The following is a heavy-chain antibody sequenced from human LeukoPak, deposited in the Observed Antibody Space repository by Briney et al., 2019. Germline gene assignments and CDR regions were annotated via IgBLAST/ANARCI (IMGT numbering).Heavy chain of an antibody. CDR2: ISSSGSTI. D-gene: IGHD6-6*01. Sequence: GSLRLSCAASGFTFSSYEMNWVRQAPGKGLEWVSYISSSGSTIYYADSVKGRFTISRDNAKNSLYLQMNSLRAEDTAVYYCARGNKVSRDYYYMDVWGKGTTVTVSS. CDR3: ARGNKVSRDYYYMDV. J-gene: IGHJ6*03. V-gene: IGHV3-48*03. CDR1: GFTFSSYE.